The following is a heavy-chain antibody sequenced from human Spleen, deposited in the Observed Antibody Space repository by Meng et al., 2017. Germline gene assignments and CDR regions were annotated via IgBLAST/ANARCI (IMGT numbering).Heavy chain of an antibody. D-gene: IGHD1-7*01. Sequence: GESLKISCAAPGFTFSSYWMAWVRQAPGKGLEWVANIDRDGNEKNYVDSVRGRFTISRDNAKNSLYLQINNLRADDTAVYYCATKLAPGYGMGVWGQGTTVTVSS. CDR1: GFTFSSYW. CDR3: ATKLAPGYGMGV. J-gene: IGHJ6*02. V-gene: IGHV3-7*01. CDR2: IDRDGNEK.